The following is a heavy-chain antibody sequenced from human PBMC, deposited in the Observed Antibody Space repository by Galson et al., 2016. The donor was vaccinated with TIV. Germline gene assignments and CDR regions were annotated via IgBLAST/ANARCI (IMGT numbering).Heavy chain of an antibody. CDR2: ISIIGSNNK. V-gene: IGHV3-48*03. J-gene: IGHJ4*02. CDR1: GFSLSHYE. D-gene: IGHD6-19*01. CDR3: ARDRRGSSGSLYFDK. Sequence: SLRLSCAASGFSLSHYEMNWVRQAPGKGLEWVSYISIIGSNNKYYADSVQGRFTMSRDSAKNSLYLQMDSLRVEDTAVYYCARDRRGSSGSLYFDKWGQGALVTVSS.